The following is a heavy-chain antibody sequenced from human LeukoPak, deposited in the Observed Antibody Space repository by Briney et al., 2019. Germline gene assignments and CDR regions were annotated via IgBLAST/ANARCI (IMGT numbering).Heavy chain of an antibody. D-gene: IGHD3-3*01. CDR1: GGSISSGSYY. CDR2: IYTSGST. CDR3: AREGLRFLEWLNWFDP. Sequence: SETLSLTCTVSGGSISSGSYYWRWIRQPAGKGLEWIGRIYTSGSTNYNPSLKSRVTISVDTSKNQFSLKLSSVTAADTAVYYCAREGLRFLEWLNWFDPWGQGTLVTVSS. V-gene: IGHV4-61*02. J-gene: IGHJ5*02.